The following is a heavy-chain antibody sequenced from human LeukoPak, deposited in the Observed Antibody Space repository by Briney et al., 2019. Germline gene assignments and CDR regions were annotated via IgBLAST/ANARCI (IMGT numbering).Heavy chain of an antibody. D-gene: IGHD5-24*01. CDR1: GYSISSGYY. CDR3: ARDTRWSVGYMDV. V-gene: IGHV4-38-2*02. J-gene: IGHJ6*03. CDR2: IYHSGST. Sequence: SETLSLTCTVSGYSISSGYYWGWIRQPPGKGLEWIGSIYHSGSTYYNPSLKSRVTISVDTSKNQFSLKLGSVTAADTAVYYCARDTRWSVGYMDVWGKGTTVTVS.